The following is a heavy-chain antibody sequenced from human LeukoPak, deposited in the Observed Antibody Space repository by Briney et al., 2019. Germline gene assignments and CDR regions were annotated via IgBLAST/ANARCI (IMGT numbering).Heavy chain of an antibody. D-gene: IGHD3-9*01. Sequence: GGSLRLSWSPSGLIFSKDATGWVRQAPGKGLEYVSAISHTGDTTYYADSVKGRFTISRDNSKNTLYLQMSSLRTDDTAFYECVKYAYILFWGQGTLVTVSS. CDR3: VKYAYILF. CDR1: GLIFSKDA. V-gene: IGHV3-64D*09. J-gene: IGHJ4*02. CDR2: ISHTGDTT.